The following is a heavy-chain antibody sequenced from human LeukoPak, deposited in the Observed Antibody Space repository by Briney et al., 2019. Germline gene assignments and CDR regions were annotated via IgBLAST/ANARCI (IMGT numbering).Heavy chain of an antibody. CDR2: ISYDGINK. J-gene: IGHJ4*02. CDR3: VKDFVVVVAGVFDY. CDR1: GLTLSYYA. Sequence: GGSLRLSCGASGLTLSYYAMHWVRQAPGKGLEWVAVISYDGINKYYADSVKGRFTISRDNSKNTLYLQMSSLRAEDTAVYYCVKDFVVVVAGVFDYWGQGTLVTVSS. D-gene: IGHD2-15*01. V-gene: IGHV3-30*14.